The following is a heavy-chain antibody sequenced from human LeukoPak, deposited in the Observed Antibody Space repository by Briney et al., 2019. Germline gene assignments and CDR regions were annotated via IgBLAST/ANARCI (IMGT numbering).Heavy chain of an antibody. CDR2: ISGSGVST. CDR1: EFTFNNYA. V-gene: IGHV3-23*01. D-gene: IGHD3-10*01. CDR3: AREAGGRDV. Sequence: PGGSLRLSCAASEFTFNNYAMSWVRQAPGKGLEWVSTISGSGVSTYYADSVKGRFTISRDNSKNTLYLQMNSLRSDDTAVYYCAREAGGRDVWGKGTTVTVSS. J-gene: IGHJ6*04.